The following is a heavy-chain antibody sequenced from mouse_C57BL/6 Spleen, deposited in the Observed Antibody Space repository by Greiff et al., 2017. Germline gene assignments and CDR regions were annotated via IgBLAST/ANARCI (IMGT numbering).Heavy chain of an antibody. J-gene: IGHJ3*01. D-gene: IGHD2-3*01. Sequence: QVQLQQPGAELVRPGTSVKLSCKASGYTFTSYWMHWVKQRPGQGLEWIGVLDPSDSYTNSNQKFKGKATLTVDTSSSTAYMQLSSLTSEDSAFYYCARSEGTTYDGYSAWFAYWGQGTLVTGSA. CDR3: ARSEGTTYDGYSAWFAY. CDR2: LDPSDSYT. V-gene: IGHV1-59*01. CDR1: GYTFTSYW.